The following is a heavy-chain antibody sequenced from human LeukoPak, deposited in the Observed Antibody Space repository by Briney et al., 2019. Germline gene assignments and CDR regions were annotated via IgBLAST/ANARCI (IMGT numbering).Heavy chain of an antibody. J-gene: IGHJ4*02. Sequence: PSETLSLTCTVSGGSISSYYWSWIRQPAGKGLEWIGRIYTSGSTNYNPSLKSRVTMSVDTSKNQFSLKLSSVTAADTAVYYCARDQDRGSSSPRYYFDYWGQGTLVTVSS. CDR1: GGSISSYY. D-gene: IGHD3-10*01. CDR3: ARDQDRGSSSPRYYFDY. CDR2: IYTSGST. V-gene: IGHV4-4*07.